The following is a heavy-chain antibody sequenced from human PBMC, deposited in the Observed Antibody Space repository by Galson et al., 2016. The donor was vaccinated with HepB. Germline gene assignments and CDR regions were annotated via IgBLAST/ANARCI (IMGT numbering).Heavy chain of an antibody. D-gene: IGHD3-10*01. V-gene: IGHV3-23*01. Sequence: SLRLSCAASGFTFRSYAMSWVRQAPGKGLEWVSGISGSGRSPYYADSVKGRFTISRDNSKKTLYLQMNSLRAEDTAVYYCANYHPGVIITSSYYFYSWGQGTLVTVSS. J-gene: IGHJ4*02. CDR1: GFTFRSYA. CDR3: ANYHPGVIITSSYYFYS. CDR2: ISGSGRSP.